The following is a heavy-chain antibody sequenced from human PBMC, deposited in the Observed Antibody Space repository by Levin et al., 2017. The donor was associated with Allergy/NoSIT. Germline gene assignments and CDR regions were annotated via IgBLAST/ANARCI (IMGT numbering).Heavy chain of an antibody. Sequence: PGGSLRLSCAASGFTFSTSGMHWVRQAPGKGLEWVAVISYDGSYKYYADCVKGRFTFSRDNSKNTLYLQMNSLTTEDTAVYYCAKDRYGGFGEFGGFDIWGQGTLVTVSS. CDR1: GFTFSTSG. V-gene: IGHV3-30*18. CDR2: ISYDGSYK. D-gene: IGHD3-10*01. J-gene: IGHJ3*02. CDR3: AKDRYGGFGEFGGFDI.